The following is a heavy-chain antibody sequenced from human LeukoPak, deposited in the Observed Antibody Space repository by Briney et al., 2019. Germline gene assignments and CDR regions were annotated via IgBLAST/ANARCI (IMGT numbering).Heavy chain of an antibody. CDR2: IKQDGSEK. CDR1: GFTFSSYG. Sequence: PGRSLRLSCAASGFTFSSYGMHWVRQAPGKGLEWVANIKQDGSEKYYVDSVKGRFTISRDNAKNSLYLQMNSLRAEDTAVYYCASGTVTTISGAFDIWGQGTVVTVSS. V-gene: IGHV3-7*01. D-gene: IGHD4-17*01. J-gene: IGHJ3*02. CDR3: ASGTVTTISGAFDI.